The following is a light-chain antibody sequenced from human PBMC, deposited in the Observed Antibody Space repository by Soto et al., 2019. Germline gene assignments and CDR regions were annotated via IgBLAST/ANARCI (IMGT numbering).Light chain of an antibody. V-gene: IGKV1-5*03. CDR2: KAS. J-gene: IGKJ1*01. CDR1: QSISSW. CDR3: QQYNSYRRT. Sequence: DIQMTQSPSTLSASVGDRVTITCRASQSISSWLAWYQQKPGKAPKLLIYKASSLESGVPSRFSGSESGTEFTLTISSPQPDDFATYYCQQYNSYRRTCGQGTKVEIK.